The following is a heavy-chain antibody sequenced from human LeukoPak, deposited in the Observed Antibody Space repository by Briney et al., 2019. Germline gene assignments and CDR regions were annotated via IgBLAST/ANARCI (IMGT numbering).Heavy chain of an antibody. Sequence: GASVKVSCKASGGAFSSYAISWVRQAPGQGLEWVGGIIPIFGTANYAQKFQGRVTITADKSTSTAYMELSSLRSEDTAVYYCARGHYDILTGHYYYGMDVWGKGTTVTVSS. D-gene: IGHD3-9*01. V-gene: IGHV1-69*06. CDR2: IIPIFGTA. J-gene: IGHJ6*04. CDR1: GGAFSSYA. CDR3: ARGHYDILTGHYYYGMDV.